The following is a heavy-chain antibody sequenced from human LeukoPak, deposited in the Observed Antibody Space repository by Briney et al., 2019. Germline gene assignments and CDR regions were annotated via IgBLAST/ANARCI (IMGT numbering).Heavy chain of an antibody. CDR1: GFTFSSYA. J-gene: IGHJ4*02. CDR2: ISGSGGST. D-gene: IGHD6-19*01. V-gene: IGHV3-23*01. Sequence: PGGSLRLSCAASGFTFSSYAMSWVRQAPGKGLEWVSAISGSGGSTYYADSVKGRFTISRDNSKNTLYLQMNSLRAEDTAVYYCATSLISMAVAGTSDYWGQGTLVTVSS. CDR3: ATSLISMAVAGTSDY.